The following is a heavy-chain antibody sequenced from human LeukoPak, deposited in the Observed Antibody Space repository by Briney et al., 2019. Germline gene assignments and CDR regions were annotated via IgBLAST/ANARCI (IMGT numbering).Heavy chain of an antibody. CDR2: YDGSNK. V-gene: IGHV3-30*18. J-gene: IGHJ4*02. CDR3: AKEGRIAHGDYYFDY. Sequence: YDGSNKYYADSVEGRFTISRDNSKNTLYLQMNSLRAEDTAVYYCAKEGRIAHGDYYFDYWGQGTLVTVSS. D-gene: IGHD6-13*01.